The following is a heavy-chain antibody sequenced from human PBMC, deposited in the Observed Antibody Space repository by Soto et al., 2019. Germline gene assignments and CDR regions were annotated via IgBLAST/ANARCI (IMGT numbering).Heavy chain of an antibody. J-gene: IGHJ4*02. V-gene: IGHV1-69*13. Sequence: SVKVSWKASGGTFSSYAISWVRQAPGQGLEWKGGIIPIFGTANYAQKFQGRVTITADESTSTAYMELSSLRSEDTAVYYCARVAYGDYGIYYFDYWGQGTLVTVSS. CDR1: GGTFSSYA. D-gene: IGHD4-17*01. CDR2: IIPIFGTA. CDR3: ARVAYGDYGIYYFDY.